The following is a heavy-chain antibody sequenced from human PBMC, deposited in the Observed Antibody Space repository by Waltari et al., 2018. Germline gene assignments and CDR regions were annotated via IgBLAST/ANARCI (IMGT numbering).Heavy chain of an antibody. Sequence: EVQLVESGGGLIQPGGSLRLSCAASGFTVSSNYMSWVRQAPGKGLEGVAVIESGGSTYYADSVKGRFTISRDNSKNTLYLQMNSLRAEDTAVYYCAREGGNAGGDLDYWGQGTLVTVSS. CDR2: IESGGST. V-gene: IGHV3-53*01. D-gene: IGHD2-15*01. CDR1: GFTVSSNY. J-gene: IGHJ4*02. CDR3: AREGGNAGGDLDY.